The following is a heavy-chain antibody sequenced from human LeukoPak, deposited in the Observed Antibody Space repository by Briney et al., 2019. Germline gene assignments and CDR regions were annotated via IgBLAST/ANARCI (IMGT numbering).Heavy chain of an antibody. CDR2: MTPNSSNT. V-gene: IGHV1-8*03. J-gene: IGHJ6*03. CDR3: ARGYDFWSGSYHYYMDV. Sequence: GASVKVSCKASGYTFTSYDINWVRQATGQGFEWMGWMTPNSSNTGYAQKFQGRVTITRNTSISTAYMELSSLRSEDTAVYYCARGYDFWSGSYHYYMDVWGKGTTVTVSS. CDR1: GYTFTSYD. D-gene: IGHD3-3*01.